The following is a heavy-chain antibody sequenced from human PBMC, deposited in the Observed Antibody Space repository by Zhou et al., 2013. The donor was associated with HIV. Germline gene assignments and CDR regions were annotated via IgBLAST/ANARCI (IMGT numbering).Heavy chain of an antibody. CDR3: ARCGASVS. J-gene: IGHJ5*02. CDR2: IHTSGST. CDR1: GGSISSGPNY. D-gene: IGHD1-26*01. V-gene: IGHV4-61*02. Sequence: VQLQESGPGLVKPSQTLSLTCTVSGGSISSGPNYWSWIRQPAGKGLEWIGHIHTSGSTNYNPSLKSRVTISVDTSRNQFSLNLDSVTAADTAVYYCARCGASVSWGQGTLVTVSS.